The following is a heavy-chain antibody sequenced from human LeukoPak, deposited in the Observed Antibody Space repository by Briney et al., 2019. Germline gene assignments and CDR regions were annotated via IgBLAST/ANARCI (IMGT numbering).Heavy chain of an antibody. Sequence: GRSLSLSCAASGFTFSSYSMNWVRKAPRKGLEWVSSISSSSSYIYYADSVKGRFTISRDNAKNSLYLQMNSLRAEDTAVYYCATFTYGSGVDYWGQGTLVTVSS. J-gene: IGHJ4*02. V-gene: IGHV3-21*01. CDR2: ISSSSSYI. CDR3: ATFTYGSGVDY. D-gene: IGHD3-10*01. CDR1: GFTFSSYS.